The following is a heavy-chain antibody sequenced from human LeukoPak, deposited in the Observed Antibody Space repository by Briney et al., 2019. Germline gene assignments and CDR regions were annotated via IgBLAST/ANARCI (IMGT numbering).Heavy chain of an antibody. D-gene: IGHD6-13*01. CDR2: MNPNSGNT. V-gene: IGHV1-8*02. CDR3: ARAYSSSWYQSYYYYYGMDV. Sequence: ASVKVSCKASGYTFTTYYIHWVRQATGQGLEWMGWMNPNSGNTGYAQKFQGRVTMTRNTSISTAYMELSSLRSEDTAVYYCARAYSSSWYQSYYYYYGMDVWGQGTTVTVSS. J-gene: IGHJ6*02. CDR1: GYTFTTYY.